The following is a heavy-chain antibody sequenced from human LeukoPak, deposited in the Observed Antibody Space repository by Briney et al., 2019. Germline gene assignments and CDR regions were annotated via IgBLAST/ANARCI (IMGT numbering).Heavy chain of an antibody. V-gene: IGHV5-51*01. CDR1: GYSFTSYW. J-gene: IGHJ3*02. CDR3: ASTQAAANNDAFDI. D-gene: IGHD6-13*01. Sequence: GESLKISCKGSGYSFTSYWFGWVRQMAGKGLEWMGIIYPGDSDTRYSPSFQGQVTISADKSISTAYLQWSSLKASDTAMYYCASTQAAANNDAFDIWGQGTMVTVSS. CDR2: IYPGDSDT.